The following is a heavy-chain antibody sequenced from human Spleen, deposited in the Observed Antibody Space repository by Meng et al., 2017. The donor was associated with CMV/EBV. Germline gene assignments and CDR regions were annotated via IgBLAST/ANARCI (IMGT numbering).Heavy chain of an antibody. CDR1: SIISSHW. D-gene: IGHD6-6*01. V-gene: IGHV4-4*02. CDR3: ARVSSPGGLKLLGWFDP. Sequence: SIISSHWWGWGRQPLGKGREWMGEMYHTGNSDYNPSRKSRVTISIDKSKNQYHLTLTSVTAADTAVYYCARVSSPGGLKLLGWFDPWGQGALVTVSS. J-gene: IGHJ5*02. CDR2: MYHTGNS.